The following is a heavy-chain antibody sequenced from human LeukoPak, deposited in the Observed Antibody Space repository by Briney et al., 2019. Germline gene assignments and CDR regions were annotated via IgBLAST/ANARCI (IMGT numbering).Heavy chain of an antibody. CDR2: ISTYNGDT. V-gene: IGHV1-18*04. Sequence: GASVKVSCKAFGYTFATYGISWVRQAPGQGLEWMAWISTYNGDTKYAQSLQGRVTLTTGTSTSTAYMELRSLRSEDTAVYYCASDYLRGAYFDHWGQGTLVTVSS. CDR1: GYTFATYG. D-gene: IGHD1-26*01. CDR3: ASDYLRGAYFDH. J-gene: IGHJ4*02.